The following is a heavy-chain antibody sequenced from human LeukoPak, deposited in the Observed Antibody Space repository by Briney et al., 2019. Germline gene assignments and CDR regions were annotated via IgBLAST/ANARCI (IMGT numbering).Heavy chain of an antibody. D-gene: IGHD3-22*01. J-gene: IGHJ6*02. CDR3: ASGRGYYYDSSGYWYGMDV. Sequence: ASVKVSCKASGYTFTSYYMHWVRQAPGQGLEWMGIINPSGGSTSYAQKFHGRVTMTRDTSTSTVYMELSSLRSEDTAVYYCASGRGYYYDSSGYWYGMDVWGQGTTVTVSS. CDR1: GYTFTSYY. V-gene: IGHV1-46*01. CDR2: INPSGGST.